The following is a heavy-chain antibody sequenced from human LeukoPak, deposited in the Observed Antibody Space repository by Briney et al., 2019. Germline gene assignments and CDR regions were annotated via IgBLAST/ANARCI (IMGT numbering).Heavy chain of an antibody. J-gene: IGHJ3*02. D-gene: IGHD3-22*01. V-gene: IGHV3-23*01. CDR1: GFTFSSYA. CDR3: AKVRMPYTYSYDSSGYYPGDAFDI. Sequence: GGSLRLSCAASGFTFSSYAMSWVRQAPGKGLEWVSAISGSGGSTYYADSVKGRFTISRDNSIHTLYLQMNSLKAEDTAVYYCAKVRMPYTYSYDSSGYYPGDAFDIWGQGTMVTVSS. CDR2: ISGSGGST.